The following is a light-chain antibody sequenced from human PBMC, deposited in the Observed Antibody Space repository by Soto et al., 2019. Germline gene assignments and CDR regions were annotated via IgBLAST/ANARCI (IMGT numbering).Light chain of an antibody. CDR2: AAS. Sequence: DIQMTQSPSSLSASVGDRVTITCRASQSISSYLNWYQQKPGKAPKLLIDAASSLQSGVPSRFSGSGSGTDFTLTISSLQPEDFATYYCQQSYSTPVYTFGQGTKLEIK. J-gene: IGKJ2*01. V-gene: IGKV1-39*01. CDR3: QQSYSTPVYT. CDR1: QSISSY.